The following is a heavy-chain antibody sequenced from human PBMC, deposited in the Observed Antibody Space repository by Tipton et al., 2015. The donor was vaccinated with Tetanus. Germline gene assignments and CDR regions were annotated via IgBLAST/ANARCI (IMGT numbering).Heavy chain of an antibody. CDR1: GGTFSGYY. Sequence: TLSLTCAVYGGTFSGYYWNWIRQPPGKGLEWIGEINYSGTTNYNPSLKSRVTMSVDTSENQFSLQLSSMTAAGTAVVFCPRSFFDGSGCKIDNGGPGALVTVSS. CDR2: INYSGTT. J-gene: IGHJ4*02. D-gene: IGHD3-22*01. CDR3: PRSFFDGSGCKIDN. V-gene: IGHV4-34*01.